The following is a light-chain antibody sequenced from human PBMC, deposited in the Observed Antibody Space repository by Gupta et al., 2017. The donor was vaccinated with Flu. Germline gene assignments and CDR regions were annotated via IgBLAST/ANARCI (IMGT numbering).Light chain of an antibody. CDR3: QQSYGVPCT. V-gene: IGKV1-39*01. CDR2: AAA. CDR1: QSITTY. Sequence: GERVTITCRASQSITTYLNGYQQRPAKVPTLLIHAAASLQSGVPSRFIGGGSGADFTLTISSLQPEDSATYYCQQSYGVPCTFGQGTKLEIK. J-gene: IGKJ2*02.